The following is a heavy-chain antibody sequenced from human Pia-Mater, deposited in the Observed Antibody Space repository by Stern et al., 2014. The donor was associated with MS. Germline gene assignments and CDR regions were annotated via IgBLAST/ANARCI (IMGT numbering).Heavy chain of an antibody. CDR2: INGGNGNT. CDR1: GYTFTSYA. Sequence: QVQLVQSGAEVKKPGASVKVSCKASGYTFTSYAIHCVRQAPGQRPEWMGWINGGNGNTAYSQKFQERVIITRDTSATTVSMELASLTFEDTAMYFCARDPFNYWGQGTLVTVSS. J-gene: IGHJ4*02. CDR3: ARDPFNY. V-gene: IGHV1-3*01.